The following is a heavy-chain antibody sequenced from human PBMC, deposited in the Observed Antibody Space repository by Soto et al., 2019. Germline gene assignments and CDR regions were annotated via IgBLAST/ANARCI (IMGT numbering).Heavy chain of an antibody. CDR1: GFSITSDGVG. CDR2: IFWDDDK. D-gene: IGHD4-17*01. Sequence: QITFKESGPSLVNPKQTLALTCTFSGFSITSDGVGVGWIRQPPGKALEWLAVIFWDDDKRYSPSLKSRLSIARDTSKHQVFLTMTNIESVDTATFDCALLIDGDYTFWGQGTRVTVSS. V-gene: IGHV2-5*02. J-gene: IGHJ4*02. CDR3: ALLIDGDYTF.